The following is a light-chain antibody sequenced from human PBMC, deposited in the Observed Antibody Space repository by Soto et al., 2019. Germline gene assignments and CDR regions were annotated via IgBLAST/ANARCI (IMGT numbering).Light chain of an antibody. V-gene: IGKV3-11*01. J-gene: IGKJ5*01. Sequence: EIVLIQSPATLSLSTGERATLSCRASQSVGSYLAWYQKKSGQPPRLLIYDALTRATGIPARFSGSGSGTDFTLTITSLEPEDFAVYYCQHRRVWPVSFGQGTRLEIK. CDR1: QSVGSY. CDR2: DAL. CDR3: QHRRVWPVS.